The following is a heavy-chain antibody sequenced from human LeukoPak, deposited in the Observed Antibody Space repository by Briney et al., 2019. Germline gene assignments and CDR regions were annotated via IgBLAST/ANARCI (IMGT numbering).Heavy chain of an antibody. CDR3: ARGPGEQLVPGYYDYYMDV. Sequence: SETLSLTCTVSGGSISSYYWSWIRQPPGKGLEWIGYIYTSGSTNYNPSLKSRVTISVDTSKNQFSLKLSSVTAADTAVYYCARGPGEQLVPGYYDYYMDVWGKGTTVNVSS. D-gene: IGHD6-6*01. V-gene: IGHV4-4*09. CDR2: IYTSGST. CDR1: GGSISSYY. J-gene: IGHJ6*03.